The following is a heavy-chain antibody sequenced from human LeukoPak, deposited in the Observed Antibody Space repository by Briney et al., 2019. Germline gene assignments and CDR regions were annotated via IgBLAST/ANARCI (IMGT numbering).Heavy chain of an antibody. CDR3: ARQEYCSGGGCYTWFDP. J-gene: IGHJ5*02. Sequence: GESLKISCKGSGYSINNYWIGWVRQMPGKGLEWMGIIYPADSDIRYSLSFQGQVTISADKSISTAYLQWSSLKASDTAIYYCARQEYCSGGGCYTWFDPWGQGTLVIVSS. D-gene: IGHD2-15*01. CDR2: IYPADSDI. V-gene: IGHV5-51*01. CDR1: GYSINNYW.